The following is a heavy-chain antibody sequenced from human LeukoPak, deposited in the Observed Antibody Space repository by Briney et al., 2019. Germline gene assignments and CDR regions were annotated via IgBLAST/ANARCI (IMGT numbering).Heavy chain of an antibody. J-gene: IGHJ5*02. V-gene: IGHV3-53*01. CDR2: IYSGGST. CDR3: AKDPGYYYGFTDWFDP. Sequence: GSLRLSCAASGFTVSSNYMSWVRQAPGKGLEWASVIYSGGSTYYADSVKGRFTISRDNSKNTLYLQMNSLRAEDTAVYYCAKDPGYYYGFTDWFDPWGQGTLVTVSS. D-gene: IGHD3-10*01. CDR1: GFTVSSNY.